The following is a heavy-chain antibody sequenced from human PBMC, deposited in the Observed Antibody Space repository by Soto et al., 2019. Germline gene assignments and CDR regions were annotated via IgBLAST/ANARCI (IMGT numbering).Heavy chain of an antibody. J-gene: IGHJ2*01. CDR3: ARNYGGDSQFFDH. CDR2: FFPTWAA. CDR1: GDAISRHY. Sequence: QVQLQESGPGLVKPSETLSLTCSVSGDAISRHYWSWIRQSPGKGLEWLGYFFPTWAALYNPPLKRRVSMFVDTSKNQFSLRLTSALSADTAVNIYARNYGGDSQFFDHWGRGTLVTVSS. D-gene: IGHD2-21*02. V-gene: IGHV4-59*11.